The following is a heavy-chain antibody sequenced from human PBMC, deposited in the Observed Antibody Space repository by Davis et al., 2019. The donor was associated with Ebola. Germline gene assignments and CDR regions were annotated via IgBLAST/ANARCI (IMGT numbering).Heavy chain of an antibody. V-gene: IGHV4-4*02. CDR2: IYHSGST. D-gene: IGHD2-15*01. CDR1: GGSISSSNW. Sequence: MPSETLSLTCAVSGGSISSSNWWRWVRQPPGKGLEWIGEIYHSGSTNYNPSLKSRVTISVDKSKNQFSLKLSSVTAADTAVYYCARVVAATHYYYGMDVWGQGTTVTVSS. CDR3: ARVVAATHYYYGMDV. J-gene: IGHJ6*02.